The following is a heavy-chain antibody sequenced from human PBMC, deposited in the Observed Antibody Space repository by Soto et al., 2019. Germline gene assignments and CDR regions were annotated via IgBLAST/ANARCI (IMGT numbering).Heavy chain of an antibody. J-gene: IGHJ5*02. V-gene: IGHV4-34*01. CDR1: GGSFSGYY. CDR3: ARVAYYYGSGARWFDP. D-gene: IGHD3-10*01. CDR2: INHSGST. Sequence: SETLSLTCAVYGGSFSGYYWSWIRQPPGKGLEWIGEINHSGSTNYNPSLKSRVTISVDTSKNQFSLKLSSVTAADTAVYYCARVAYYYGSGARWFDPWGQGTLVAVSS.